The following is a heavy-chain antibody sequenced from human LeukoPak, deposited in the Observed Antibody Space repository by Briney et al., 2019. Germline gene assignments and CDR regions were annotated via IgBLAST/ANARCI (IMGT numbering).Heavy chain of an antibody. CDR1: GVTFSNAW. V-gene: IGHV3-15*01. CDR3: TALGAASEY. J-gene: IGHJ4*02. D-gene: IGHD2-15*01. Sequence: GGSLRLSCVGSGVTFSNAWMSWIRQAPGKGLQWVGHIKSKTDGGTTEYAAPVKGRFTISRDDSKNTLYLQMNSLKSEDAALYYCTALGAASEYWGQGALVSVSS. CDR2: IKSKTDGGTT.